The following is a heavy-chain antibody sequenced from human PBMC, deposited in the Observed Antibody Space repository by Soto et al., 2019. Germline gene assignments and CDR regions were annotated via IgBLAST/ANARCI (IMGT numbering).Heavy chain of an antibody. CDR2: IYPGDSDT. V-gene: IGHV5-51*01. J-gene: IGHJ5*02. Sequence: GESLKISCKGSGYSFTSYWIGWVRQMPGKGLEWMGIIYPGDSDTRYGPSFQGQVTISADKSISTAYLQWSSLKASDTAMYYCARCTLSYYDILTGYYTPGWFDPWGQGTLVTVSS. D-gene: IGHD3-9*01. CDR1: GYSFTSYW. CDR3: ARCTLSYYDILTGYYTPGWFDP.